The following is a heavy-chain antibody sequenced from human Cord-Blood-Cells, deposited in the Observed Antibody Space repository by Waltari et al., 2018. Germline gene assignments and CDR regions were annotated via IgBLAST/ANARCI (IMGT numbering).Heavy chain of an antibody. CDR1: GQTFTRYD. J-gene: IGHJ2*01. CDR2: MNPNSGNT. V-gene: IGHV1-8*01. D-gene: IGHD3-3*01. CDR3: ARVTIFGVLRYFDL. Sequence: QAQLVQSGVDVKKPGASVKVSCKACGQTFTRYDINWVRQATGQGLEWMGWMNPNSGNTGYAQKFQGRVTMTRNTSISTAYMELSSLRSEDTAVYYCARVTIFGVLRYFDLWGRGTLVTVSS.